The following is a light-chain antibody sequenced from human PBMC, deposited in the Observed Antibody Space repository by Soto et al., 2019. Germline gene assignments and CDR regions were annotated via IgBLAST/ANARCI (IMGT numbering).Light chain of an antibody. CDR1: QSLSSNF. Sequence: EIVLTQSPGTLSFSPGERATLSCTASQSLSSNFLAWYQQKPGQAPRLLIYDTSSRATSIPDRFSGSGSGTDFTLTISRLEPEDFAVYHCQQYDSSPRTFGQGTKVDIK. CDR2: DTS. J-gene: IGKJ1*01. CDR3: QQYDSSPRT. V-gene: IGKV3-20*01.